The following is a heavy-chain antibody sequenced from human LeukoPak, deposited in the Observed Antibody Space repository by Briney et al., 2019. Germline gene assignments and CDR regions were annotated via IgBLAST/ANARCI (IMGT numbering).Heavy chain of an antibody. CDR3: TRGSEGHGYIFDY. Sequence: GGSLRLSCAASGFTVSSSYMSWVRQAPGKGLEWVSVIYSDGTTDYADSVKGRFTISRDNAKNTLSLQMNSLRAEDTAVYYCTRGSEGHGYIFDYWGQGTLVTVSP. V-gene: IGHV3-53*01. D-gene: IGHD5-24*01. CDR2: IYSDGTT. J-gene: IGHJ4*02. CDR1: GFTVSSSY.